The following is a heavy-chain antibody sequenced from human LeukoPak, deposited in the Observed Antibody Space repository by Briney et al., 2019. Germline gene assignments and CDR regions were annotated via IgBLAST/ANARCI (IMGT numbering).Heavy chain of an antibody. CDR2: INWDDDR. J-gene: IGHJ1*01. CDR1: GFSLTSPGVG. V-gene: IGHV2-5*02. Sequence: SGPTLVNPTQTPTLTCTVSGFSLTSPGVGVAWIRQPPGKALEWLAGINWDDDRRYRASLKSRPTTTKDTSKNQVVLTITNMDPEDTGTYYCAQSARIVVVTAEDEYFRHLGQGSLATVSS. CDR3: AQSARIVVVTAEDEYFRH. D-gene: IGHD2-21*02.